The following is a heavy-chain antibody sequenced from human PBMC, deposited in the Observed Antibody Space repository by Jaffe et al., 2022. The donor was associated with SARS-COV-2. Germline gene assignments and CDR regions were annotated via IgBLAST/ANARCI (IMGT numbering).Heavy chain of an antibody. CDR1: GFTFSSYA. V-gene: IGHV3-23*04. CDR2: ISGSGDIT. J-gene: IGHJ4*02. CDR3: AKAMSIAAAGTCFDC. Sequence: EVQLVESGGGLVQPGGSLRLSCAASGFTFSSYAMNWVRQAPGKGLEWVSAISGSGDITYYTDSVKGRFTFSRDNSKNTLYLQMNSLRAEDTAVYYCAKAMSIAAAGTCFDCWGQGTLVTVSS. D-gene: IGHD6-13*01.